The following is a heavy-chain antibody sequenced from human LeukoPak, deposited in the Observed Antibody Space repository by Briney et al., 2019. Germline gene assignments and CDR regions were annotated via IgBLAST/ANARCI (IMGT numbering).Heavy chain of an antibody. V-gene: IGHV3-30*02. CDR3: AKTLLRFLEYQFDY. D-gene: IGHD3-3*01. J-gene: IGHJ4*02. CDR1: GFTFSSYG. Sequence: GGSLRLSCAASGFTFSSYGMHWVRQAPGKGLEWVAFIRYDGSNKYYADSVKGRFTISRDNSENTLYLQMNSLRAEDTAVYYCAKTLLRFLEYQFDYWGQGTLVTVSS. CDR2: IRYDGSNK.